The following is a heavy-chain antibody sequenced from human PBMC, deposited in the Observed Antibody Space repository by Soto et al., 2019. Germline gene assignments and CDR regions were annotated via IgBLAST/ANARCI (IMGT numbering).Heavy chain of an antibody. CDR3: SRSLPCYYYGMDV. Sequence: QVQLVQSGAEVKKPGASVKVSCKASGYTFTSYGISWVRQAPGQGLEWMGWISACNGNTNYAQKLQGRVTITTDTSPSEAYMELRSLRSDEPAVYYWSRSLPCYYYGMDVWSQWCTVTVSS. CDR1: GYTFTSYG. CDR2: ISACNGNT. V-gene: IGHV1-18*01. J-gene: IGHJ6*02.